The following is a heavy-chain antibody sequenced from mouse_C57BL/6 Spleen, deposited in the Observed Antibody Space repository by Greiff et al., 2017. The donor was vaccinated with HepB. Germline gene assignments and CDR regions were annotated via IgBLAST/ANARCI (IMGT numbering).Heavy chain of an antibody. V-gene: IGHV8-8*01. CDR2: IWWDDDK. CDR3: ARMFTTGSRGYFDY. Sequence: QVQLKESGPGILQPSQTLSLTCSFSGFSLSTFGMGVGWIRQPSGKGLEWLAHIWWDDDKYYNPALKSRLTISKDTSKNQVFLKIANVDTADTATYYCARMFTTGSRGYFDYWGQGTTLTVSS. D-gene: IGHD1-1*01. J-gene: IGHJ2*01. CDR1: GFSLSTFGMG.